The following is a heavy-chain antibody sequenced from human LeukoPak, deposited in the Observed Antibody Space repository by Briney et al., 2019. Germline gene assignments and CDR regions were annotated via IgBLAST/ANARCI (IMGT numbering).Heavy chain of an antibody. CDR3: ARQVRGVRGVIQGYYYYMDV. CDR2: IYHSGST. CDR1: GGSISSSNW. J-gene: IGHJ6*03. D-gene: IGHD3-10*01. Sequence: SGTLSLTCAVSGGSISSSNWWSWVRQPPGKGLEWIGEIYHSGSTNYNPSLKSRVTISVDKSKNQFSLKLSSVTAADTAVYYCARQVRGVRGVIQGYYYYMDVWGKGTTVTISS. V-gene: IGHV4-4*02.